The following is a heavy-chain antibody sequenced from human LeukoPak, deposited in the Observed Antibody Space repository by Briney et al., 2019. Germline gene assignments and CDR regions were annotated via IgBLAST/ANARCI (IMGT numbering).Heavy chain of an antibody. Sequence: GGSLRLSCAASGFTFSSYWMHWVRQAPGKGLVWVSRINTDGSSTSYADSVKGRFTISRDNAKNTLYLQMNSLRAEDTAVYYCARGAQQWLALDYWGQGTLVTVSS. D-gene: IGHD6-19*01. CDR2: INTDGSST. CDR3: ARGAQQWLALDY. J-gene: IGHJ4*02. CDR1: GFTFSSYW. V-gene: IGHV3-74*01.